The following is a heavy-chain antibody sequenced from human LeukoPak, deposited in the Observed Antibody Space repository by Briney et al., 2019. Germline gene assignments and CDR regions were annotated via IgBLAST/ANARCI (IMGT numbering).Heavy chain of an antibody. CDR3: ARAKTSGLAAAADY. Sequence: GGSLRLSCAASGFTFISYSMNWVRQAPGKGLEWVSYISSSSSTIYYADSVKGRFTISIDNAKNSLYLQMNSLRSDDTAVYYCARAKTSGLAAAADYWGQGTLVTVSS. V-gene: IGHV3-48*01. J-gene: IGHJ4*02. CDR1: GFTFISYS. CDR2: ISSSSSTI. D-gene: IGHD6-13*01.